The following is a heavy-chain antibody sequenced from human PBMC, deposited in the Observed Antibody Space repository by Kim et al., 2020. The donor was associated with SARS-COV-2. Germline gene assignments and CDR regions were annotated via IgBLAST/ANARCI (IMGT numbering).Heavy chain of an antibody. CDR2: IKSKTDGGTT. CDR3: TTGTVLRYFDWLLRSDYYYGRDV. Sequence: GGSLRLSCAASGFTFSNAWMSWVRQAPGKGLEWVGRIKSKTDGGTTDYAAPVKGRFPISRDDSKNTLYLQMNSLKTEYTAVYYCTTGTVLRYFDWLLRSDYYYGRDVGGQGTTVTVSS. D-gene: IGHD3-9*01. V-gene: IGHV3-15*01. CDR1: GFTFSNAW. J-gene: IGHJ6*02.